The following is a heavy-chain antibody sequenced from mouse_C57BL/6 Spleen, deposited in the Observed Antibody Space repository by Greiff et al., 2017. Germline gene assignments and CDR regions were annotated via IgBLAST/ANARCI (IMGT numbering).Heavy chain of an antibody. CDR2: IYPGSGST. V-gene: IGHV1-55*01. D-gene: IGHD2-4*01. Sequence: VQLQQPGAELVKPGASVKMSCKASGYTFTSYWITWVKQRPGQGLEWIGDIYPGSGSTNYNEKFKSKATLTVDTSSSTAYMQLSSLTSEDSAVYYCARSGYDYDADYFDYWGQGTTLTVSS. CDR3: ARSGYDYDADYFDY. CDR1: GYTFTSYW. J-gene: IGHJ2*01.